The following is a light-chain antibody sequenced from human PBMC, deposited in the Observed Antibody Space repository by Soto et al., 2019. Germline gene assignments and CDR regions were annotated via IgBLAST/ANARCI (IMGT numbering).Light chain of an antibody. V-gene: IGKV3-20*01. J-gene: IGKJ1*01. CDR3: QQYSRSPRT. CDR1: QSVSNNY. CDR2: GAS. Sequence: EIVLTQSPGTLSLSPGERATLSCRASQSVSNNYLAWYQQRPGQAPRLLIYGASNRATGFPDRFSGSGSGTDFTLTISRLEPEDFAVYYCQQYSRSPRTFGQGTKVEIK.